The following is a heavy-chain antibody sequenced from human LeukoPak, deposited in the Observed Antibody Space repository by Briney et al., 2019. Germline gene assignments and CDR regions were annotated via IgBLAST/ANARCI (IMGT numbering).Heavy chain of an antibody. J-gene: IGHJ4*02. Sequence: GGSLRLSCAASGFTFDDYAMHWVRQAPGRGLEWVSGISWNSGSIGYADSVKGRFTISRDNAKNSLYLQMNSLRVEDTALYYCATDKRDDYYDSSGYDYWGQGTLVTVSS. D-gene: IGHD3-22*01. V-gene: IGHV3-9*01. CDR2: ISWNSGSI. CDR3: ATDKRDDYYDSSGYDY. CDR1: GFTFDDYA.